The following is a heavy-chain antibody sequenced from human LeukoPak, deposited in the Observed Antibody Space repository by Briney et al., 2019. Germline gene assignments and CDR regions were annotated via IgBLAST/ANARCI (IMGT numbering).Heavy chain of an antibody. D-gene: IGHD3-10*01. J-gene: IGHJ4*02. V-gene: IGHV4-4*02. CDR1: GGSISSSNW. CDR2: IHHSGST. CDR3: ARAEGSGSGAYTLDY. Sequence: SGTLSLTCAVSGGSISSSNWWTWVRQPPGKGLEWIGEIHHSGSTNYNPSLKTRVTISVDKSKNQFSLKLTSVTAADTAAYFCARAEGSGSGAYTLDYWGQGTLVTVSS.